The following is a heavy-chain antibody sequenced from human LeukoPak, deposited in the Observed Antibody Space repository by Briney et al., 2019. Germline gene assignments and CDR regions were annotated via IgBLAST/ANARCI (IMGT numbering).Heavy chain of an antibody. CDR1: GFTFSSYW. CDR2: ISSDGSST. Sequence: GGSLRLSCAASGFTFSSYWMHWVRQAPGKGLVWVSRISSDGSSTSDEDSVKGRFTISRDNAKNTLYLQMNSLRAEDTAAYYCARAGRISMVRGVSGYYYYYMDVWGKGTTVTVSS. CDR3: ARAGRISMVRGVSGYYYYYMDV. J-gene: IGHJ6*03. V-gene: IGHV3-74*01. D-gene: IGHD3-10*01.